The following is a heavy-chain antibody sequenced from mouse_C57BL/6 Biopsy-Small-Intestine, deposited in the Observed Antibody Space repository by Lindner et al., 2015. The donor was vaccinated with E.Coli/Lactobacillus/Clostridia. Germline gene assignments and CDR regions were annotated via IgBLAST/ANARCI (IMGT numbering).Heavy chain of an antibody. D-gene: IGHD1-3*01. J-gene: IGHJ4*01. CDR3: ARDREWESDH. CDR2: ISAYNGNT. V-gene: IGHV1-7*01. Sequence: SVKVSCKTSGYTFTSYGITWVQQAPGQGLEWMGCISAYNGNTNYAQKFQGRATLTTDTSTATAYLELKSLTFDDTAMYYCARDREWESDHWGQGTLVTVSS. CDR1: GYTFTSYG.